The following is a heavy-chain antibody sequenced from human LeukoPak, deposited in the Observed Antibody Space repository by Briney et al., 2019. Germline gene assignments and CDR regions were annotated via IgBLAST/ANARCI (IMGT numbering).Heavy chain of an antibody. Sequence: SETLSLTRTVSGGSISSSSYYWGWIRQPPGKGLEWIGSIYYSGSTYYNPSPKSRVTISVDTSKNQFSLKLSSVTAADTAVYYCASNYGDYVENAFDIWGQGTMVTVSS. D-gene: IGHD4-17*01. CDR3: ASNYGDYVENAFDI. CDR1: GGSISSSSYY. J-gene: IGHJ3*02. CDR2: IYYSGST. V-gene: IGHV4-39*01.